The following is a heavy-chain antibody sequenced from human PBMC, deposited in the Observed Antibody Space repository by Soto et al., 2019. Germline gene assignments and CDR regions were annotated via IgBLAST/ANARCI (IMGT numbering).Heavy chain of an antibody. CDR3: AREGMTSVYYYYYYGMDV. D-gene: IGHD2-21*02. Sequence: ESGGGVVQPGRSLRLSCAASGFTFSSYAMHWVRQAPGKGLEWVAVISYDGSNKYYADSVKGRFTISRDNSKNTLYLQMNSLRAEDTAVYYCAREGMTSVYYYYYYGMDVWGQGTTVTVSS. J-gene: IGHJ6*02. CDR2: ISYDGSNK. CDR1: GFTFSSYA. V-gene: IGHV3-30-3*01.